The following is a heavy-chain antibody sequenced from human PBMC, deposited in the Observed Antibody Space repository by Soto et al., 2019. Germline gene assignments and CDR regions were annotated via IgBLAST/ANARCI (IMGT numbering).Heavy chain of an antibody. J-gene: IGHJ2*01. Sequence: ASVKVSCKASGYTFTSYAMHWVRQAPGQRLEWMGWIKAGNGNTKYSQKFQGRVTITRDTSASTAYMELSSLRSEDTAVYYCARGGSAALDFLNLVLSGRGTLVTVSS. CDR3: ARGGSAALDFLNLVL. D-gene: IGHD6-13*01. CDR2: IKAGNGNT. V-gene: IGHV1-3*01. CDR1: GYTFTSYA.